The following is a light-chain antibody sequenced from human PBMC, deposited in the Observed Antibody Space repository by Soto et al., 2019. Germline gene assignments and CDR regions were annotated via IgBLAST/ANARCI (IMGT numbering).Light chain of an antibody. CDR1: QGISNY. V-gene: IGKV1-27*01. J-gene: IGKJ1*01. CDR2: AAS. Sequence: DIQMTQSPSTLSASVGDRVTITCLASQGISNYLAWYQQKPGKVPKLMIYAASTLQSGVPSRFSGSGSGTDFTLTISSLQPEDVATYYCQKYNSAPRTFGQGTKVDI. CDR3: QKYNSAPRT.